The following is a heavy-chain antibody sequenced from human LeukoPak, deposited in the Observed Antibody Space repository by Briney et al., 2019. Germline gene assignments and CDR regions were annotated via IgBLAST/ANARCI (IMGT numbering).Heavy chain of an antibody. Sequence: GRSLRHSCAASGFTFSSYGMHWVRQALGKGLEWVAVISYDGSNKYYADSVKGRFTISRDNSKNTLYLQMNSLRAEDTAVYYCANDEQWLVRIGDYWGQGTLVTVSS. CDR3: ANDEQWLVRIGDY. D-gene: IGHD6-19*01. CDR2: ISYDGSNK. J-gene: IGHJ4*02. V-gene: IGHV3-30*18. CDR1: GFTFSSYG.